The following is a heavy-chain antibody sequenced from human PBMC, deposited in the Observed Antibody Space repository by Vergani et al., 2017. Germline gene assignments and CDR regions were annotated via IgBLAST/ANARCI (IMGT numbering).Heavy chain of an antibody. CDR3: ASRRTLQREFDI. CDR2: IFPDDSDT. V-gene: IGHV5-51*01. D-gene: IGHD5-24*01. Sequence: EGQLVQSGAEVKKPGESLKISCKGFGYRFSSSWIGWVRQKPGKGLEWMGIIFPDDSDTRYSPSFQGQVTISADKSITTVYLQWSSLKASDTAMYYCASRRTLQREFDIWGQGTLVTVSS. CDR1: GYRFSSSW. J-gene: IGHJ4*02.